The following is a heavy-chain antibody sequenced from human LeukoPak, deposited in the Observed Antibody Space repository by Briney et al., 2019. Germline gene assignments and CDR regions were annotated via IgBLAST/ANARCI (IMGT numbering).Heavy chain of an antibody. CDR1: GYTFTGYY. V-gene: IGHV1-2*02. Sequence: GASVKVSCKASGYTFTGYYMHWVRQAPGQGLEWMGWISPNSGGTNYAQKFQGRVTMTRDTSISTAYMELSRLRSDDTAVYYCARDRDSITIFGEMNWFDPWGQGTLVTVSS. J-gene: IGHJ5*02. D-gene: IGHD3-3*01. CDR3: ARDRDSITIFGEMNWFDP. CDR2: ISPNSGGT.